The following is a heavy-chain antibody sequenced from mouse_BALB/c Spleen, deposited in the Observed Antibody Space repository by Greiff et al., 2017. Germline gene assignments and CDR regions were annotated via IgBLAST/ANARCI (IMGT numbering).Heavy chain of an antibody. Sequence: DVQLQESGAELVRPGALVKLSCKASGFNIKDYYMHWVKQRPEQGLEWIGWIDPENGNTIYDPKFQGKASITADTSSNTAYLQLSSLTSEDTAVYYCAPYYYGSSWYFDVWGAGTTVTVSS. J-gene: IGHJ1*01. CDR2: IDPENGNT. V-gene: IGHV14-1*02. CDR1: GFNIKDYY. D-gene: IGHD1-1*01. CDR3: APYYYGSSWYFDV.